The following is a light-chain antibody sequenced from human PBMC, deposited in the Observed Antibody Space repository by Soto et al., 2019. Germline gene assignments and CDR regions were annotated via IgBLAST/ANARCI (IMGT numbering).Light chain of an antibody. CDR2: DNS. CDR1: SSNIGAGYD. J-gene: IGLJ1*01. CDR3: QSHDSNLRAYV. Sequence: QSVLTQPPSVSGAPGQRVTIPCTGSSSNIGAGYDVHWYQQFPGTAPKLLIYDNSNRPSGVPDRFSGSKSGTSASLAISGLQAEDEADYYCQSHDSNLRAYVFGTGTKLTVL. V-gene: IGLV1-40*01.